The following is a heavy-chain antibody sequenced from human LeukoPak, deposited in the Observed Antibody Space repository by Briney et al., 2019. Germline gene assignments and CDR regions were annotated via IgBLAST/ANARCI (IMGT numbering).Heavy chain of an antibody. CDR3: ARSAGIVVVTPSDY. D-gene: IGHD3-22*01. CDR2: IWYDGSNK. J-gene: IGHJ4*02. CDR1: GFTFSSYG. V-gene: IGHV3-33*01. Sequence: GGSLRLSCAASGFTFSSYGMHWVRQAPGKGLEWVAVIWYDGSNKYYADSVKGRFTISRDNSKNTLYLQMNSLRAEDTAVYYCARSAGIVVVTPSDYWSQGTLVTVSS.